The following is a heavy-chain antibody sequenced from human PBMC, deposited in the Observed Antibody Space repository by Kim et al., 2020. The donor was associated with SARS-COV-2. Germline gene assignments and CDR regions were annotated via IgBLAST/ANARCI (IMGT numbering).Heavy chain of an antibody. V-gene: IGHV1-8*01. CDR1: GYTFTSYD. J-gene: IGHJ5*02. CDR3: ARGLGIVVPSWFDP. CDR2: MNPNSGNT. Sequence: ASVKVSCKASGYTFTSYDINWVRQATGQGLEWMGWMNPNSGNTGYAQKFQGRVTMTRNTSISTAYMELSSLRSEDTAVYYCARGLGIVVPSWFDPWGQGTLVTVSS. D-gene: IGHD3-22*01.